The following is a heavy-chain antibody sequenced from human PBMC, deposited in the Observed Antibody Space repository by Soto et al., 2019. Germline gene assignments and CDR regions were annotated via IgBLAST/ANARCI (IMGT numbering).Heavy chain of an antibody. CDR1: GGSISSGGYS. D-gene: IGHD4-4*01. CDR3: ATQSYSNSGAYYYYAMDV. V-gene: IGHV4-30-2*01. CDR2: IYQSGST. J-gene: IGHJ6*02. Sequence: PSETLSLTCAVSGGSISSGGYSWSWIRQPPGKGLEWIGYIYQSGSTYYNPSLRSRVTISVDRSRNQFSLKLSSVTAADTAVYFCATQSYSNSGAYYYYAMDVWGQGTTVTVSS.